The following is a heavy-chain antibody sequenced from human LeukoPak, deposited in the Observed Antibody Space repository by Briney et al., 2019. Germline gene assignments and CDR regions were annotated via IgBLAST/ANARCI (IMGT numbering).Heavy chain of an antibody. Sequence: PSETLSLTCSVSGDSITTSYWNWIRQPPGQGLEWIGSIFYSGDTKYNPALQSRVTISVDTPKNQFSLEVNSVTAADTAVYYCARGRLSPSAFRPFEHWGRGTLVTVSS. CDR3: ARGRLSPSAFRPFEH. V-gene: IGHV4-59*01. D-gene: IGHD2/OR15-2a*01. CDR2: IFYSGDT. CDR1: GDSITTSY. J-gene: IGHJ4*02.